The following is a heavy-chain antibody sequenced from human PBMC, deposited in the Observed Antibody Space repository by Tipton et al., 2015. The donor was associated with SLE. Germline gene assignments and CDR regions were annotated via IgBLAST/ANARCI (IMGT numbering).Heavy chain of an antibody. CDR3: ARDGYGSAWFDS. CDR2: ISWNSGSI. V-gene: IGHV3-9*01. J-gene: IGHJ5*01. CDR1: GFTFDDYA. Sequence: RSLRLSCAASGFTFDDYAMHWVRQAPGKGLEWVSGISWNSGSIGYADSVKGRFTISRDNAKNSLYLQMNSLRAEDTAVYYCARDGYGSAWFDSWGQGTLVTVSS. D-gene: IGHD3-10*01.